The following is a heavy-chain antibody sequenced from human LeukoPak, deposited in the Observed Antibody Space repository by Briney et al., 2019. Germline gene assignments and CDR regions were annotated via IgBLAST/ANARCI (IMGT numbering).Heavy chain of an antibody. Sequence: SETLSLTFTVSGGSITSYYWSWIRPPPRKGLERIGYIYYSGSTNYNPSLKSRVTISVDTSKNQFSLKLSSVTAADTAVYYCARGSRYYDSSGYYADYWGQGTLVTVSS. CDR1: GGSITSYY. CDR3: ARGSRYYDSSGYYADY. V-gene: IGHV4-59*08. J-gene: IGHJ4*02. D-gene: IGHD3-22*01. CDR2: IYYSGST.